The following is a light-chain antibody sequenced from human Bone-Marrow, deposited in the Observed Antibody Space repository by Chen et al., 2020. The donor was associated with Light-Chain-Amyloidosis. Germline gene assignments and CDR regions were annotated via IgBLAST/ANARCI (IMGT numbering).Light chain of an antibody. CDR3: SSYTITNTLV. J-gene: IGLJ1*01. CDR2: EVT. V-gene: IGLV2-14*01. CDR1: SKDVGGDNH. Sequence: QSPLTQPASVSGSPGPSSTISCTGTSKDVGGDNHVSWYQQHPDKAPQRKIYEVTNRPSWVPVRFSGSKSDNTASLTISGLQTEDEADYFCSSYTITNTLVFGSGTRVTVL.